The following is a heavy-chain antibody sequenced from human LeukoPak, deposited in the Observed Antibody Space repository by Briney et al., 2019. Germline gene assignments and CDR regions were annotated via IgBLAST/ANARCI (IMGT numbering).Heavy chain of an antibody. J-gene: IGHJ5*02. D-gene: IGHD1-26*01. V-gene: IGHV4-39*01. Sequence: SETLSLTCTVSGGSISSSSYYWGWIRQPPGKGLEWIGSIYYSGSTYYNPSLRSRVTISVDTSKNHFSLKLRSVTTADTAVYYCAKHGELLSWFDPWGQGTQVTVSS. CDR1: GGSISSSSYY. CDR3: AKHGELLSWFDP. CDR2: IYYSGST.